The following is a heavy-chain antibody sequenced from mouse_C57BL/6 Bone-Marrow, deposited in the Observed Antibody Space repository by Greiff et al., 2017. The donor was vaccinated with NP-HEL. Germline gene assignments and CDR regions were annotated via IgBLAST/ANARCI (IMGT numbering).Heavy chain of an antibody. J-gene: IGHJ4*01. Sequence: VQLKESGEDFLKPGAPVNFSATAPGLKFKAYKMPWVSQRPKQGLGWIGRFVPEVGETKYAPKFQGKAPITADTSSNTAYLQLSSLTSEDTAVYYCARDYGSFYYYAMDYWGQGTSVTVSS. CDR3: ARDYGSFYYYAMDY. CDR2: FVPEVGET. D-gene: IGHD1-1*01. CDR1: GLKFKAYK. V-gene: IGHV14-2*01.